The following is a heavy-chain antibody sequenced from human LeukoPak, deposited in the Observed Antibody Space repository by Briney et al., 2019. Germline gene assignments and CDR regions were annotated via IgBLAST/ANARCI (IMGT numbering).Heavy chain of an antibody. CDR2: INPNSGGT. CDR1: GYTFTGYY. J-gene: IGHJ4*02. V-gene: IGHV1-2*02. CDR3: ARALDYSAGLQDY. Sequence: ASVKVSCKASGYTFTGYYMHWVRQAPGQGLEWMGWINPNSGGTNYAQKFQGRVTMTRDTSITTVYMELSRLSFDDTAVYYCARALDYSAGLQDYWGQGTLVTVSS. D-gene: IGHD3/OR15-3a*01.